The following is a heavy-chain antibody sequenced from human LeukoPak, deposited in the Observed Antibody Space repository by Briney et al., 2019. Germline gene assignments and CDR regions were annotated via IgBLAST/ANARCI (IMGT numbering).Heavy chain of an antibody. V-gene: IGHV3-53*01. CDR3: ARSRATGYSYYNYYMDV. CDR1: GFTVSSNY. CDR2: IYSGGST. D-gene: IGHD6-13*01. J-gene: IGHJ6*03. Sequence: GGSLRLSCAASGFTVSSNYMSWVRQAPGKGLEWVSDIYSGGSTYYADSVKGRFTTSRDNSKNTLYLQMNSLRAEETAVYYCARSRATGYSYYNYYMDVWGKGTTVTVSS.